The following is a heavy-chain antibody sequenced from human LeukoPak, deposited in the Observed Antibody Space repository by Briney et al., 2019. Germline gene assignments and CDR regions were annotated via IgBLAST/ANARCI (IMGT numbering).Heavy chain of an antibody. D-gene: IGHD2-8*01. J-gene: IGHJ4*02. CDR1: GGTFNSYA. CDR3: ARDLGVYCTNGVCYTGRNSSSWDDY. V-gene: IGHV1-69*05. Sequence: ASVKVSCKASGGTFNSYAISWVRQAPGQGLEWMGRIIPIFGTANYAQKFQGRVTITTDESTSTAYMELSSLRSEDTAVYYCARDLGVYCTNGVCYTGRNSSSWDDYWGQGTLVTVSS. CDR2: IIPIFGTA.